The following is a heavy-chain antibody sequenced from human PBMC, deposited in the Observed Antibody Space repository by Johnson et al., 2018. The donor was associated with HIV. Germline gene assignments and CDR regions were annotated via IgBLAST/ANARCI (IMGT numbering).Heavy chain of an antibody. CDR3: AKDQHIVVVTADDAFDI. V-gene: IGHV3-7*01. D-gene: IGHD2-21*02. CDR1: GFTFSSYW. J-gene: IGHJ3*02. CDR2: IKQDGSEK. Sequence: VQLVESGGGLVQPGGSLRLSCAASGFTFSSYWMSWVRQAPGKGLEWVANIKQDGSEKYYVDSVKGRFTISRDNSKNTLYLQMNSLRAEDTAVYYCAKDQHIVVVTADDAFDIWGQGTMVTVSS.